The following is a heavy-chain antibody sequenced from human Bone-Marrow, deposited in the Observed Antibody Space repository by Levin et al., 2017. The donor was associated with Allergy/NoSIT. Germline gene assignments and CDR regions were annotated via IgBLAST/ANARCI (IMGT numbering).Heavy chain of an antibody. CDR1: GFTFSSYV. CDR3: VKGGRLWFGEALEALDY. D-gene: IGHD3-10*01. Sequence: QAGGSLRLSCSASGFTFSSYVMHWVRQAPGKGLDYVSAISSNGYNTYYADSVKGRFTISRDNSKNTLYLQMSSLRTEDTAVYYCVKGGRLWFGEALEALDYWGQGTLVTVSS. CDR2: ISSNGYNT. J-gene: IGHJ4*02. V-gene: IGHV3-64D*06.